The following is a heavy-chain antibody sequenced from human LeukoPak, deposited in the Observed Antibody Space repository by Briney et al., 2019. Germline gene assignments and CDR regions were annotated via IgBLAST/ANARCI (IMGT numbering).Heavy chain of an antibody. Sequence: ASVKVSCKASGYTFTSYYMHWVRQAPGQGLEWMGIINPSGGSTSYAQKFQGRVTLTADESTSTAYMELSSLRSEDTAVYYCASGMITFGGVIVIPPTFDYWGQGTLVTASS. V-gene: IGHV1-46*01. J-gene: IGHJ4*02. CDR2: INPSGGST. CDR1: GYTFTSYY. CDR3: ASGMITFGGVIVIPPTFDY. D-gene: IGHD3-16*02.